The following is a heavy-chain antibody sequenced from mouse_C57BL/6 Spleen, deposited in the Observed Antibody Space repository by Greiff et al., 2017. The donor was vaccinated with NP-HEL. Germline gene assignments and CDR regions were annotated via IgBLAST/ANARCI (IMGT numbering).Heavy chain of an antibody. Sequence: EVKVVESGGDLVKPGGSLKLSCAASGFTFSSYGMSWVRQTPDKRLEWVATISSGGSYTYYPDSVKGRFTISRDNAKNTLYLQMSSLKSEDTAMYYCARDITTVVATNYFDYWGQGTTLTVSS. CDR1: GFTFSSYG. D-gene: IGHD1-1*01. CDR2: ISSGGSYT. V-gene: IGHV5-6*01. J-gene: IGHJ2*01. CDR3: ARDITTVVATNYFDY.